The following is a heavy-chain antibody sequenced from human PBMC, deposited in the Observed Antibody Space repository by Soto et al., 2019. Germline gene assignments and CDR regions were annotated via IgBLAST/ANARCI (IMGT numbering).Heavy chain of an antibody. J-gene: IGHJ4*02. Sequence: SETLSLTCTVSGGSISRYYWSWIRQPPGKGLEWFAYMYYTGTTNYNPSLKSRVTISVDTSKNQFSLKLSSVTAADTAVYFCARGGRTYDYHYFDYWGQGILVTVSS. D-gene: IGHD5-12*01. CDR3: ARGGRTYDYHYFDY. CDR2: MYYTGTT. CDR1: GGSISRYY. V-gene: IGHV4-59*01.